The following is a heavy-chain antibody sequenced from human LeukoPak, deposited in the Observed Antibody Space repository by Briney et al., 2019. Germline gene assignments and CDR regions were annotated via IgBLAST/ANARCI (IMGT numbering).Heavy chain of an antibody. V-gene: IGHV4-59*01. CDR3: ARDLSSSPLMFDP. Sequence: SETLSLTCTVSGGSISSYYWSWIRQPPGKGLEWIGYIYYSGSTNYNPSLKSRVTISVDTSKNQFSLKLSSVTAADTAVYYCARDLSSSPLMFDPWGQGTLVTVSS. J-gene: IGHJ5*02. D-gene: IGHD6-13*01. CDR2: IYYSGST. CDR1: GGSISSYY.